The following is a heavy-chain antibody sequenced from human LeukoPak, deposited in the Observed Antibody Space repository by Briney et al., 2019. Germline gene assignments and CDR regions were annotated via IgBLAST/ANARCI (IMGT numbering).Heavy chain of an antibody. CDR1: GGSFSGYY. CDR3: AGGRPLRAFDI. V-gene: IGHV4-34*01. J-gene: IGHJ3*02. CDR2: INHSGST. Sequence: SETLSLTCAVYGGSFSGYYWSWIRQPPGKGLEWIGEINHSGSTNYNPSLKSRVTISVDTSKNQFSLKLSSVTAADTAVYYCAGGRPLRAFDIWGQGTMVTVSS.